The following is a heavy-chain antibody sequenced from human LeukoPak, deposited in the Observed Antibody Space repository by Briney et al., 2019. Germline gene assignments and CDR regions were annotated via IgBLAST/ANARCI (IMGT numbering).Heavy chain of an antibody. CDR2: ISYDGSNK. Sequence: GGSLRLSCAASGFTFSSYGMHWARQAPGKGLEWVAVISYDGSNKYYADSVKGRFTISRDNSKNTLYLQMNSLRAEDTAVYYCAKDGSPSYFDYWGQGTLVTVSS. CDR1: GFTFSSYG. J-gene: IGHJ4*02. V-gene: IGHV3-30*18. CDR3: AKDGSPSYFDY.